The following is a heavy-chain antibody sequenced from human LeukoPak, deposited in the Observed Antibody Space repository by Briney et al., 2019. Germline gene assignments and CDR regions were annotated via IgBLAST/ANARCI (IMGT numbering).Heavy chain of an antibody. J-gene: IGHJ4*02. D-gene: IGHD5-24*01. Sequence: KPSETLSLTCTVSGGSISSYYWSWIRQPPGKGLEWIGEINHSGSTNYNPSLKSRVTISVDTSKNQFSLKLSSVTAADTAVYYCARGGSRDGYKPPDYWGQGTLVTVSS. V-gene: IGHV4-34*01. CDR2: INHSGST. CDR3: ARGGSRDGYKPPDY. CDR1: GGSISSYY.